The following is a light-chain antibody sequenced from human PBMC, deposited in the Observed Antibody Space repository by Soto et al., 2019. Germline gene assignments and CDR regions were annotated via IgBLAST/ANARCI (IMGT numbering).Light chain of an antibody. CDR1: QSLSSY. J-gene: IGKJ2*01. Sequence: EIVLTQSPATVSLSPGERATLSCWASQSLSSYLAWYQQKPGQAPRLLIYAASYRATGISDKFSGSGSGTDFSLTISRLEPEDSAVYYCHQYHSPPQTFGQGTKVDIK. CDR2: AAS. V-gene: IGKV3-11*01. CDR3: HQYHSPPQT.